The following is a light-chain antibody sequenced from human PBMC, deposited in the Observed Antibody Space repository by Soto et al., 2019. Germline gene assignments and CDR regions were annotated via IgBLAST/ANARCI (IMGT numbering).Light chain of an antibody. V-gene: IGKV3D-15*01. J-gene: IGKJ3*01. CDR2: GAS. CDR3: QQRYTLIT. CDR1: QSVRTN. Sequence: EIVMTQSPATLSVSPGERATLSCRASQSVRTNLAWYQQKPGQAPRLLIYGASTRATGIPARFSGSGSGTDFTLTISSLEPEDFAVYYCQQRYTLITFGPGTKVDI.